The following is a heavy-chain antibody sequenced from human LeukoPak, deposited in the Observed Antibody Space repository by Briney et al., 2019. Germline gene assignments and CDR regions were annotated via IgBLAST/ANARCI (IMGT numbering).Heavy chain of an antibody. D-gene: IGHD6-13*01. CDR1: GGSISSYF. CDR2: IYDSEST. CDR3: ARKQGGQLVNTRRWFDP. V-gene: IGHV4-59*12. Sequence: SETLSLTCAVSGGSISSYFWNWIRQPPGKGLEWIGYIYDSESTNYNPSLKSRVTISVDTSKNQFSLKLSSVTAADTAVYYCARKQGGQLVNTRRWFDPWGQGTLVTVSS. J-gene: IGHJ5*02.